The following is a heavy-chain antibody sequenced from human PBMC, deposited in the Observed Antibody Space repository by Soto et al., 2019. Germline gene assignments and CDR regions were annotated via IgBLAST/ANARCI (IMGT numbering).Heavy chain of an antibody. CDR3: ARGQSSGWTALDY. D-gene: IGHD6-25*01. CDR1: GYSFINYA. J-gene: IGHJ4*02. Sequence: ASVKASCKASGYSFINYAMFWVRQAPGQRLEWMGWINAASGNTKYSQKFQGRVTITRDTLASTAYMELSSLRSEDTAIYYCARGQSSGWTALDYWGQGALVTVSS. V-gene: IGHV1-3*01. CDR2: INAASGNT.